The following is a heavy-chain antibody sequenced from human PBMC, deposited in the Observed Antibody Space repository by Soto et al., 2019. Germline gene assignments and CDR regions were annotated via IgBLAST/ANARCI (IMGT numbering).Heavy chain of an antibody. D-gene: IGHD1-1*01. CDR3: ARLGVQRYQTLFDY. Sequence: QVQLVQSGAEVKKPGSSVKVSCKASGDTFSSYAISWVRQAPGQGLEWMGGIIPIFGTANYAQKFQGRVTITADESTSTAYMELSGLRSEDTAVYYCARLGVQRYQTLFDYWGQGTLVTVSS. CDR1: GDTFSSYA. CDR2: IIPIFGTA. V-gene: IGHV1-69*01. J-gene: IGHJ4*02.